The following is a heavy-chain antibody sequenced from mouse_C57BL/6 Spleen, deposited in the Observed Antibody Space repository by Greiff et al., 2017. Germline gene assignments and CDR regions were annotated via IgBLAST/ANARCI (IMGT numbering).Heavy chain of an antibody. CDR3: AREMDYLDY. CDR2: IYPGSGST. D-gene: IGHD2-3*01. Sequence: VQLQQPGAELVKPGASVKMSCKASGYTFTSYWITWVKQRPGQGLEWIGDIYPGSGSTNYNEKFKSKATLTVATSSSTAYMQLSSLTSEDSAVYYCAREMDYLDYWGQGTTLTVSS. V-gene: IGHV1-55*01. J-gene: IGHJ2*01. CDR1: GYTFTSYW.